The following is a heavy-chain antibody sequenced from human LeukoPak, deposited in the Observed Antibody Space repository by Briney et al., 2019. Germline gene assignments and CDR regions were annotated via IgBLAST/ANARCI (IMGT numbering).Heavy chain of an antibody. D-gene: IGHD6-19*01. CDR1: GYTFTSYG. CDR3: ARDPALGYTSGWYNWFDP. J-gene: IGHJ5*02. Sequence: GASVKVSCKASGYTFTSYGISWVRQAPGQGLEWMGWISAYNGNTNYAQKLQGRVTMTTDTSTSTAYMELRSLRSDDTAVYYRARDPALGYTSGWYNWFDPWGQGTLVTVSS. V-gene: IGHV1-18*01. CDR2: ISAYNGNT.